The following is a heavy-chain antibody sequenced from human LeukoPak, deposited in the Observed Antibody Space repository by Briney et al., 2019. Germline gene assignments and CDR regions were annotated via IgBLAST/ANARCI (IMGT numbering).Heavy chain of an antibody. CDR1: GFTFSNAW. J-gene: IGHJ4*02. D-gene: IGHD1-26*01. V-gene: IGHV3-11*01. CDR3: ARDRGAQWELPDF. CDR2: IYTSGRTM. Sequence: GGSLRLSCAASGFTFSNAWMSWVRQAPGKGLEWLSHIYTSGRTMFYADSVKGRFTISRDNAKNSLYLQMNSLRVDDTAVYYCARDRGAQWELPDFWGQGTLVTVSS.